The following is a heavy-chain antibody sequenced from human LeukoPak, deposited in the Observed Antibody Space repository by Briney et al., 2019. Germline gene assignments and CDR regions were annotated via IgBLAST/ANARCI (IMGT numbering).Heavy chain of an antibody. CDR3: ARRTWEWGFFDN. Sequence: PGGSLRLSCAASGFTFSSHWMHWVRQAPGKGLVWVSRINSDGSSTSNADSVKGRFTISRDNAKNSLFLQMNTLRADDTAVYYCARRTWEWGFFDNWGQGTLVTVSS. J-gene: IGHJ4*02. CDR1: GFTFSSHW. CDR2: INSDGSST. V-gene: IGHV3-74*01. D-gene: IGHD3-3*01.